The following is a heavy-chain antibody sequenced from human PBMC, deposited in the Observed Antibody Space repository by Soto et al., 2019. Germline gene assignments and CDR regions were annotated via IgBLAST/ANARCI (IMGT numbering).Heavy chain of an antibody. J-gene: IGHJ3*02. CDR3: ARGLVDTAMVPAFDI. CDR1: GYTFTSYG. D-gene: IGHD5-18*01. Sequence: ASVKVSCKASGYTFTSYGICWVRQAPGQGLEWMGWISAYNGNTNYAQKLQGRVTMTTDTSTSTAYMELRSLRSDDTAVYYCARGLVDTAMVPAFDIWGQGTMVTVSS. CDR2: ISAYNGNT. V-gene: IGHV1-18*01.